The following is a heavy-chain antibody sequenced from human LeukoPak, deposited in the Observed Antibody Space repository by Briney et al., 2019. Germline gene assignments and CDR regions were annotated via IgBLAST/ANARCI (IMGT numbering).Heavy chain of an antibody. J-gene: IGHJ2*01. CDR1: GGSISSSNW. CDR2: IYHSGST. V-gene: IGHV4-4*02. CDR3: ARVGRPGIAVAGKGSWYFDL. D-gene: IGHD6-19*01. Sequence: SETLSLTCAVSGGSISSSNWWSWIRQPPGKGLEWIGEIYHSGSTNYNPSLKSRVTISVDKSKTQFSLKLSSVTAADTAVYYCARVGRPGIAVAGKGSWYFDLWGRGTLVTVSS.